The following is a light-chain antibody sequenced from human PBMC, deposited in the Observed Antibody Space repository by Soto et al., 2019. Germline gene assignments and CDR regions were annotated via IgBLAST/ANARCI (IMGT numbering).Light chain of an antibody. Sequence: ELVLTQSPGTLSLSPGESATLSCRASQSVSSSYLAWYQQKPGQAPRLLIYGASSRATGIPDRLSGSGSGTDFNLTISRLEPEDFAVYYCQQYGSSPGTCGQGTKVDIK. CDR2: GAS. CDR1: QSVSSSY. V-gene: IGKV3-20*01. CDR3: QQYGSSPGT. J-gene: IGKJ1*01.